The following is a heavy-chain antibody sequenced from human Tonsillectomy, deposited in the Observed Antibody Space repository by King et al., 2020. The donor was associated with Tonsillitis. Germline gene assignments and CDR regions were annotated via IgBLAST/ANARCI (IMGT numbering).Heavy chain of an antibody. CDR3: AKEPYDSSGYPFDY. CDR2: ISGAGGIP. CDR1: VFTFSSFA. Sequence: VQLVVSGGGLVQPGGSLRLSCAASVFTFSSFAMKLVLQAPGRRLEWVSSISGAGGIPYSTDSVKGRFTISRENPKNTLYLQMNSLRAEDTAVYYCAKEPYDSSGYPFDYWGQGTLVTVSS. D-gene: IGHD3-22*01. V-gene: IGHV3-23*04. J-gene: IGHJ4*02.